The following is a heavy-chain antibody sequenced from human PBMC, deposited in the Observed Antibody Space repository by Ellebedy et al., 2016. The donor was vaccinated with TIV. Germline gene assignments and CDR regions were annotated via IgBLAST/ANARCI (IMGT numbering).Heavy chain of an antibody. J-gene: IGHJ4*02. Sequence: GGSLRLXCAASGFTFSSYWMSWVRQAPGKGLEWVANIKEDGSEKYYADSVKGRFTISRDNAKNSVYLQMNNLRAEDTAVYYCARALGSGPCYWGQGTLVTVSS. V-gene: IGHV3-7*01. CDR1: GFTFSSYW. CDR2: IKEDGSEK. CDR3: ARALGSGPCY. D-gene: IGHD6-19*01.